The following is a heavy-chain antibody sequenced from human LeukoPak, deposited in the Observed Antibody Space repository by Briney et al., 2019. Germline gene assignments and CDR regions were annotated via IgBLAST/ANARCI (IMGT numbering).Heavy chain of an antibody. CDR3: VKLPGN. CDR1: GYTFSTSW. D-gene: IGHD3-10*01. V-gene: IGHV3-7*02. Sequence: GGSLRLSCAASGYTFSTSWMSWARQAPGKGLEWVANIKQDGSEKYYVDSAKGRFTISRDNAKNSLYLQMNSLRAEDTAVYYCVKLPGNWGQGTLVTVSS. J-gene: IGHJ4*02. CDR2: IKQDGSEK.